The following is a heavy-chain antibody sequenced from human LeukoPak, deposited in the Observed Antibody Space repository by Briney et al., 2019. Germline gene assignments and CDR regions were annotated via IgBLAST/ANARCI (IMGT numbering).Heavy chain of an antibody. CDR3: ARHVGLLYPNWFDP. CDR1: GGSISSSSYY. D-gene: IGHD2-8*01. CDR2: IYYSGST. Sequence: SETLSLTCTVSGGSISSSSYYWGWIRQPPGKGLEWIGSIYYSGSTYYNPSLKSRVTISVDTSKNQFSLKLSFVTAADTAVYYCARHVGLLYPNWFDPWGQGTLVTVSS. J-gene: IGHJ5*02. V-gene: IGHV4-39*01.